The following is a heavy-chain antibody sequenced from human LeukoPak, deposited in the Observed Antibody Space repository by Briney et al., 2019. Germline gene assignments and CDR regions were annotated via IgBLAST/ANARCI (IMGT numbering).Heavy chain of an antibody. CDR1: GFTASTYY. D-gene: IGHD3-3*02. J-gene: IGHJ2*01. CDR2: IYIGGTT. CDR3: AKVGDHFHWNLDL. V-gene: IGHV3-53*01. Sequence: GGALRLSCAASGFTASTYYMNWVRQAPGKGLEGVSIIYIGGTTYYADSVNGRFTISRNTSKNNLSLQMNSLRAEDTAVYFCAKVGDHFHWNLDLWGRGTLVTVSS.